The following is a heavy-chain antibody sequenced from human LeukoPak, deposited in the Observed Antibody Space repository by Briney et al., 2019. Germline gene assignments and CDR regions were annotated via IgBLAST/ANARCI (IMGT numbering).Heavy chain of an antibody. CDR1: GFTFSSYA. CDR2: ISYDGSNK. J-gene: IGHJ4*02. V-gene: IGHV3-30-3*01. Sequence: GRSLRLSCAASGFTFSSYAMHWVRQAPGRGLEWVAVISYDGSNKYYAASVKGRFTISRDNSKNTLYLQMNSLRAEDTAVYYCAKDHFPYANYYDSSGSFDYWGQGTLVTVSS. CDR3: AKDHFPYANYYDSSGSFDY. D-gene: IGHD3-22*01.